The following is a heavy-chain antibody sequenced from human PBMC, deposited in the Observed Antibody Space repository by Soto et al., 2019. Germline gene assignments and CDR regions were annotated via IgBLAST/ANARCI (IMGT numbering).Heavy chain of an antibody. Sequence: GGSLRLSCAASGFTFSSYGMHWVRQAPGKGLEWVAVIWYDGSNKYYADSVKGRFTISRDNSKNTLYLQMNSLRAEDTAVYYCARDWSADFWSGYYYYYYMDVWGKGTMVTVSS. CDR1: GFTFSSYG. CDR2: IWYDGSNK. D-gene: IGHD3-3*01. CDR3: ARDWSADFWSGYYYYYYMDV. V-gene: IGHV3-33*01. J-gene: IGHJ6*03.